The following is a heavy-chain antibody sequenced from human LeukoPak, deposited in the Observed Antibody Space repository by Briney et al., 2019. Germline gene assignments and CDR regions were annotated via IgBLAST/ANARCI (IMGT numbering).Heavy chain of an antibody. V-gene: IGHV1-2*02. CDR3: ARDRGLRAYYFDY. J-gene: IGHJ4*02. D-gene: IGHD3-10*01. CDR1: GYTFTGYY. CDR2: INPNSGGT. Sequence: ASVKVSCKASGYTFTGYYMHWVRQAPGQGREWMGWINPNSGGTNYAQKFQGRVTMTRDTSISTAYMELSRLRSDDTAVYYCARDRGLRAYYFDYWGQGTLVTVSS.